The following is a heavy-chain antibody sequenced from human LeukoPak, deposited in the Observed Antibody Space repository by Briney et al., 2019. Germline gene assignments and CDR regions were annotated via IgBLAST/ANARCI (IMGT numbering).Heavy chain of an antibody. CDR3: ARDPTSGYDGYFDY. CDR1: GFTFSSYE. D-gene: IGHD5-12*01. Sequence: GGSLRLSCAASGFTFSSYEMNWVRQAPGKGLEWVSYISSSGSTIYYADSVKGRFTISRDNAKNSLYLQMNSLRAEDTAVYYCARDPTSGYDGYFDYWGQGTLVTVSS. V-gene: IGHV3-48*03. CDR2: ISSSGSTI. J-gene: IGHJ4*02.